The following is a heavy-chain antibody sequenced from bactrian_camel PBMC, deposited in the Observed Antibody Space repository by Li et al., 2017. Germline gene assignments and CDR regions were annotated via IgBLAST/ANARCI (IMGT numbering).Heavy chain of an antibody. D-gene: IGHD6*01. CDR1: RYMFC. Sequence: HVQLVESGGGSVQAGGSLRLSCAASRYMFCMGWFRQAPGKEREFVSGIDSEGHTNYADSVKGRFTISKDNAKNTLYLQMDSLKPGDTAMYLCATISGPCSLAVAALWADYWGQGTQVTVS. J-gene: IGHJ4*01. CDR2: IDSEGHT. V-gene: IGHV3S53*01. CDR3: ATISGPCSLAVAALWADY.